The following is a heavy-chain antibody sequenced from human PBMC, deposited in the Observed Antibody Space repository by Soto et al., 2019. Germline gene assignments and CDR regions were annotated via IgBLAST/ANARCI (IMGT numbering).Heavy chain of an antibody. CDR1: VGSMIDYY. CDR3: ARTFGVVALDP. V-gene: IGHV4-59*01. Sequence: SEALSLTCIVSVGSMIDYYWTWIRQPPGKGLEWIGYVHHSGSTNYKPSLRSRVTISLDTSKNQFSLRLTSATAADTAVYYCARTFGVVALDPWGQGTLVTVSS. J-gene: IGHJ5*02. D-gene: IGHD3-3*01. CDR2: VHHSGST.